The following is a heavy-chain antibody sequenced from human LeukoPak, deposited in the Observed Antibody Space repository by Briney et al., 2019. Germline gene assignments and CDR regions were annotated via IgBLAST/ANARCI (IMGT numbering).Heavy chain of an antibody. CDR2: IYHSGST. V-gene: IGHV4-30-2*01. Sequence: SETLSLTCTVSGGSISSGGYYWSWIRQPPGKGLEWIGYIYHSGSTYYNPSLKSRVTISVDRSKNQFSLKLSSVTAADTAVYYCARTVFGVVIQPFDYWGQGTLVTVSS. J-gene: IGHJ4*02. D-gene: IGHD3-3*01. CDR1: GGSISSGGYY. CDR3: ARTVFGVVIQPFDY.